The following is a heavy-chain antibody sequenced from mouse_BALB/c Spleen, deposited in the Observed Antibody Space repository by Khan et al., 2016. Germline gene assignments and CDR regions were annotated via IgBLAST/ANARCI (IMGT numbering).Heavy chain of an antibody. V-gene: IGHV14-4*02. J-gene: IGHJ2*01. CDR2: IDPESGDT. CDR1: AFNIKDYY. D-gene: IGHD2-1*01. CDR3: NAIYYGNYIYFDY. Sequence: VQLQQSGAELVRSGASVKLSCTASAFNIKDYYIHWVKQRPEQGLEWIGWIDPESGDTAYVAKFQGKSTVTADTSSNTAYLQLSSLTSEDSAVYYCNAIYYGNYIYFDYWGQGTTLTVSS.